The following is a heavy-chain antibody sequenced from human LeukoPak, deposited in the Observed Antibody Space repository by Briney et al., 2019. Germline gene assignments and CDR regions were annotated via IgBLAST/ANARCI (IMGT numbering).Heavy chain of an antibody. CDR2: IYHSGST. J-gene: IGHJ2*01. D-gene: IGHD3-10*01. CDR3: ARLLRGRVKTRYWYFDL. V-gene: IGHV4-38-2*02. Sequence: SETLSLTCTVSGYSINSGYYWGWIRQPPGKGLEWIGSIYHSGSTNYNPSLKSRVTISVDTSKNQFSLKLSSVTAADTAVYYCARLLRGRVKTRYWYFDLWGRGTLVTVSS. CDR1: GYSINSGYY.